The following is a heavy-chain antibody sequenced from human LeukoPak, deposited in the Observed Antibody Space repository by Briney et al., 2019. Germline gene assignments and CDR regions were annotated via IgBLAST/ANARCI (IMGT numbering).Heavy chain of an antibody. CDR3: ARILRYDILTGYYNDAFDI. J-gene: IGHJ3*02. Sequence: GASVKVSCKASGYTFTSYAMNWVRQAPGQGLEWMGGIIPIFGTANYAQKFQGRVTITADESTSTAYMELSSLRSEDTAVYYCARILRYDILTGYYNDAFDIWGQGTMVTVSS. V-gene: IGHV1-69*13. D-gene: IGHD3-9*01. CDR1: GYTFTSYA. CDR2: IIPIFGTA.